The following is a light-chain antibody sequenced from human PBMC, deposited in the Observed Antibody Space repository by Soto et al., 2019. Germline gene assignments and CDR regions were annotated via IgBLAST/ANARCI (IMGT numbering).Light chain of an antibody. CDR3: CSYAGSSNYVV. J-gene: IGLJ2*01. CDR1: SSDVGSYNL. V-gene: IGLV2-23*01. CDR2: EGS. Sequence: QSPLTQPASVSGSPGQSITISCTGTSSDVGSYNLVSWYQQHPGKAPKLMIYEGSKRPSGVSNGFSGSKSGNTASLTISGLKAEDEADYYCCSYAGSSNYVVFGGGTKVTVL.